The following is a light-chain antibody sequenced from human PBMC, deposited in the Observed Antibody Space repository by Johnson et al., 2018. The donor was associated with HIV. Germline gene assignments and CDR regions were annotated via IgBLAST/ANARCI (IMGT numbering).Light chain of an antibody. V-gene: IGLV1-51*02. Sequence: QFVLTQPPSVSAAPGQKVTIPCSGSSSHIGKNSVSWYQQLPGTAPKLLIYESNKRPSGIPDRFSGSKYCTSSTLGITALQTVAEADYYCGTWDSSLRVGVFGTGTKVTVL. J-gene: IGLJ1*01. CDR2: ESN. CDR1: SSHIGKNS. CDR3: GTWDSSLRVGV.